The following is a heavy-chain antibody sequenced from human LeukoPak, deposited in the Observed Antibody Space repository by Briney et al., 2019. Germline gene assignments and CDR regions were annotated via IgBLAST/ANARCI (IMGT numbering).Heavy chain of an antibody. CDR2: IWYDGSNR. Sequence: GGSLRLSCAASGFAFSSYGLHWVRQAPGKGLEWVAVIWYDGSNRYYADSVKGRFAISRDNSKNTLYLQMNSLRAEDTAVYYCARVLESRYFDLWGRGTLVTVSS. D-gene: IGHD1-1*01. CDR3: ARVLESRYFDL. V-gene: IGHV3-33*01. J-gene: IGHJ2*01. CDR1: GFAFSSYG.